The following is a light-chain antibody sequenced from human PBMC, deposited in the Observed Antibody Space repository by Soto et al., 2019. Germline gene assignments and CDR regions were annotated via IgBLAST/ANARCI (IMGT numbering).Light chain of an antibody. CDR1: TSNIGSNT. CDR3: ARWDGSLSGYYV. J-gene: IGLJ1*01. V-gene: IGLV1-44*01. CDR2: SNN. Sequence: QSVLTHPTSASATPGQSVTISCSGSTSNIGSNTVNWYQQLPGTAPKLLIYSNNQRPSGVPDRFSGSKSGTSASLGISGLQSEDEAVYYCARWDGSLSGYYVFGTGTKVTVL.